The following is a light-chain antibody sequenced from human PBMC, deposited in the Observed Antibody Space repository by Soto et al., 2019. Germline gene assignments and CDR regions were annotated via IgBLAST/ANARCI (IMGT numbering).Light chain of an antibody. V-gene: IGLV1-40*01. CDR2: GND. J-gene: IGLJ1*01. CDR1: SSNIGAGYD. CDR3: QSYGSSPSANFV. Sequence: QSVLTQPPSVSGAPGQRVTISCTGSSSNIGAGYDVHWYQQLPGKAPKLLIHGNDNRPSGVPERFSGSKSGTSASLAITGIRAADEAYYYCQSYGSSPSANFVFGNGIKGTVL.